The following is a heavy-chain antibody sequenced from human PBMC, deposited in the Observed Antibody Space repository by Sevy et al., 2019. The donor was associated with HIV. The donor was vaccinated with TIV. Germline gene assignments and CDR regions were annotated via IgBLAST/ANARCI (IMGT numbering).Heavy chain of an antibody. D-gene: IGHD3-22*01. CDR1: GFTFSSYA. CDR2: ISGSGGST. V-gene: IGHV3-23*01. CDR3: AKYHYYDSIAYLWGAFDI. Sequence: GGSLRLSCAASGFTFSSYAMSWVRQAPGKGLEWVSAISGSGGSTYYADSVKGRFTISRDNAKNTLYLQMNSLRAEDTAVYYCAKYHYYDSIAYLWGAFDIWGQGTMVTVSS. J-gene: IGHJ3*02.